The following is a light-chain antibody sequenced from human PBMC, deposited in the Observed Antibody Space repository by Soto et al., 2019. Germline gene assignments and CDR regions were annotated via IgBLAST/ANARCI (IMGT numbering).Light chain of an antibody. CDR1: QSVSSN. J-gene: IGKJ2*02. Sequence: EIVMTQSPATLSVSPGERATLSCRASQSVSSNLAWYQQKPGQAPRLLIYGASTRATGIPARFSGSGSWTEFTLTISSLQSEDFAVYYCQQYNNWPGTFGQGTKLEIK. V-gene: IGKV3-15*01. CDR2: GAS. CDR3: QQYNNWPGT.